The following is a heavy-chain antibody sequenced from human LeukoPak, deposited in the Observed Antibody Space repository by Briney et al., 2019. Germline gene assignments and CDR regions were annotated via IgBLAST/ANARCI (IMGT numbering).Heavy chain of an antibody. CDR1: GGTFSSYA. Sequence: ASVKVSCKASGGTFSSYAISWVRQAPGQGLEWMGGIIPIFGTANYAQKFQGRVTITADESTSTAYMELSSLRSEDTAVYYCALGVCSSTSCYTRSVYYYYYMDVWGKGTTVTVSS. D-gene: IGHD2-2*02. V-gene: IGHV1-69*13. J-gene: IGHJ6*03. CDR3: ALGVCSSTSCYTRSVYYYYYMDV. CDR2: IIPIFGTA.